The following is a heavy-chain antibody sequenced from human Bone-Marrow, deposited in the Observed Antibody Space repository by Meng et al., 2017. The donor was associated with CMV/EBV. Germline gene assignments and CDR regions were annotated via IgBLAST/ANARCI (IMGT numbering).Heavy chain of an antibody. CDR3: AKLQVTELFDS. Sequence: GESLKISCAASGFTFSDYYMSWIRQAPGKGPECVSVIYSGGGTTFYADSVKGRFTISRDNSKNTLYLQMSSLRAEDTAVYYCAKLQVTELFDSWGQGALVTVSS. D-gene: IGHD1-14*01. CDR2: IYSGGGTT. CDR1: GFTFSDYY. V-gene: IGHV3-23*03. J-gene: IGHJ4*02.